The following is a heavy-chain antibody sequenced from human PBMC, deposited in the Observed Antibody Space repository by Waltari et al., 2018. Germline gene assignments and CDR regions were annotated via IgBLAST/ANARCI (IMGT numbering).Heavy chain of an antibody. D-gene: IGHD2-21*02. J-gene: IGHJ4*02. CDR3: ARDSGHCAGDNCHHLDY. Sequence: EVQLEESGGGLVQPGGSLRLSCVGSGFTFSSYEMNWVRQAPGEGLEWVEYYGGTSRPICYARSVKGRFNISRDNAKNSLCLEMNSVRAEDTAVYYCARDSGHCAGDNCHHLDYWGQGTLLTVSS. V-gene: IGHV3-48*03. CDR2: YGGTSRPI. CDR1: GFTFSSYE.